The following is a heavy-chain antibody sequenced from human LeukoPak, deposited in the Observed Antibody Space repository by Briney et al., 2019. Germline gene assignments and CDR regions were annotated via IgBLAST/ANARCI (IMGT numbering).Heavy chain of an antibody. CDR2: INHSGST. Sequence: GSLRLSCAASGFTFSNYAMSWIRQPPGKGLEWIGEINHSGSTNYNPSLKRRVTMSVDTSKNQFSLKLSSVTAADTAVYYCARGTYCGSDCYSFEYWGQGTLVTVSS. D-gene: IGHD2-21*01. CDR3: ARGTYCGSDCYSFEY. V-gene: IGHV4-34*01. CDR1: GFTFSNYA. J-gene: IGHJ4*02.